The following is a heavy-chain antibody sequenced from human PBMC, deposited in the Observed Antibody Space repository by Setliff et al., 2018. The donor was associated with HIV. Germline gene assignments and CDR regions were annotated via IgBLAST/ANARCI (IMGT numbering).Heavy chain of an antibody. D-gene: IGHD3-22*01. V-gene: IGHV4-34*01. CDR3: ARVADSSGYYRLDY. J-gene: IGHJ4*02. CDR2: VYHSGSS. CDR1: GGSFSGYS. Sequence: PSETLSLTCAVYGGSFSGYSWSWIRQPPGKGPEWIGEVYHSGSSNYNPSLKSRVTISVDTSKKQFSLKLSSVTAADTAVYHCARVADSSGYYRLDYWGQGTLVTVSS.